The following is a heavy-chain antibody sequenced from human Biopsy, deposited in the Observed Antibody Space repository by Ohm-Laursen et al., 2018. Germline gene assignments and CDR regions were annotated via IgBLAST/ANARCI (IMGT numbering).Heavy chain of an antibody. CDR3: ARHPTGFWFDP. J-gene: IGHJ5*02. CDR2: FFYSGIT. CDR1: GGSVSSNVAY. V-gene: IGHV4-39*01. Sequence: SDTLSLTCPVSGGSVSSNVAYWAWIRQPPGKGLESIGSFFYSGITYYNPSLQSRVTMSVDTSKNHFSLNLTSVTAADTAVYYCARHPTGFWFDPWGQGTLVIVSS.